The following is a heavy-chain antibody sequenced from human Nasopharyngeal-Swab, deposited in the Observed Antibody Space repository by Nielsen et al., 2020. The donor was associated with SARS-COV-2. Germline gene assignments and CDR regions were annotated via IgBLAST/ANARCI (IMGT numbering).Heavy chain of an antibody. CDR2: ISYDGSNK. D-gene: IGHD2-15*01. J-gene: IGHJ4*02. Sequence: EGSLRLSCAASGFTFSSYGMHWVRQAPGKGLEWVAVISYDGSNKYYADSVKGRFTISRDNSKNTLYLQMNSLRAEDTAVYYCARGRAIVVVVAATSDYWGQGTLVTVSS. CDR3: ARGRAIVVVVAATSDY. V-gene: IGHV3-30*03. CDR1: GFTFSSYG.